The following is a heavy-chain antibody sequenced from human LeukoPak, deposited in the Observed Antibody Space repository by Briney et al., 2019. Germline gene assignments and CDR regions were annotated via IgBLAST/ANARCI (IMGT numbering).Heavy chain of an antibody. CDR3: AANYYDSSGYPY. CDR2: ISGSGGST. CDR1: GFTFSSYS. D-gene: IGHD3-22*01. V-gene: IGHV3-23*01. Sequence: GGSLRLSCAASGFTFSSYSVNWVRQAPGKGLEWVSAISGSGGSTYYADSVKGRFTISRDNSKNTLYLQMNSLRAEDTAVYYCAANYYDSSGYPYWGQGTLVTVFS. J-gene: IGHJ4*02.